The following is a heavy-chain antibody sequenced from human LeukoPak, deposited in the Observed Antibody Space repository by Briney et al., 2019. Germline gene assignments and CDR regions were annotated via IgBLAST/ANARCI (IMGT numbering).Heavy chain of an antibody. CDR2: VSSTGGT. J-gene: IGHJ2*01. CDR3: ARVVPASYWYFDL. V-gene: IGHV4-39*01. CDR1: GFSISTITYY. D-gene: IGHD2-2*01. Sequence: KPSETLSLTCAVSGFSISTITYYWGWIRQPPGKGLEWIGTVSSTGGTYYNPSLKSRVTVSIATSSNQFSLRLTSMTAADTAVYYCARVVPASYWYFDLWGRGTLVTVSS.